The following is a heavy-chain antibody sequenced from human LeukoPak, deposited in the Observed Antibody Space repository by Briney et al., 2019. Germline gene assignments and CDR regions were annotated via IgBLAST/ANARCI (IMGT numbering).Heavy chain of an antibody. V-gene: IGHV4-61*02. D-gene: IGHD5-24*01. CDR3: ARGDGYKAFDY. Sequence: SETLSLTCTVSGGSISSGSYYWSCIRQPAGKGLEWIGRIYTGGSNNYKPSPKSRVTISVDTSKNQFSLKVSSVTAADTAVYYCARGDGYKAFDYWGQGTLVTVSS. CDR1: GGSISSGSYY. CDR2: IYTGGSN. J-gene: IGHJ4*02.